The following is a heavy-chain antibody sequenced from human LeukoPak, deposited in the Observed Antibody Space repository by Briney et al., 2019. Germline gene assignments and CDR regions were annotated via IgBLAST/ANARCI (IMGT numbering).Heavy chain of an antibody. V-gene: IGHV3-21*01. Sequence: GGSLRLSCAASGFTFSSYSMNWVRQAPGKGLEWVSSISGSSSYIYYADSVKGRFTISRDNAKNSLYLQMNSLRAEDTAVYYCARGRGTDYWGQGTLVTVSS. CDR3: ARGRGTDY. J-gene: IGHJ4*02. CDR1: GFTFSSYS. CDR2: ISGSSSYI. D-gene: IGHD3-16*01.